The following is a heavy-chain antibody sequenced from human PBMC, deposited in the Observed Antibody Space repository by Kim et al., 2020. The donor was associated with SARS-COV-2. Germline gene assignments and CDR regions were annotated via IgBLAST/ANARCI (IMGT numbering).Heavy chain of an antibody. CDR1: GFTFSSYS. J-gene: IGHJ4*02. CDR3: ARGSLLRYFDWSGGDFDY. D-gene: IGHD3-9*01. CDR2: ISSSSSTI. Sequence: GGSLRLSCAASGFTFSSYSMNWVRQAPGKGLEWVSYISSSSSTIYYADSVKGRFTISRDNAKNSLYLQMNSLRAEDTAVYYCARGSLLRYFDWSGGDFDYWGQGTLVTVSS. V-gene: IGHV3-48*04.